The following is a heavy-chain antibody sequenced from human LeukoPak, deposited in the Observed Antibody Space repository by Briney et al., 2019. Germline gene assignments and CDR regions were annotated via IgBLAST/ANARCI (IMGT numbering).Heavy chain of an antibody. Sequence: LSLTCTVSGGSLRNYYWSWIRQPPGEGLECVSYISGSGEYVKYADSVKGRFTISRDSGRNSIFLQMSSLRVDDTAVYYCARVVDGVTGADYWGQGALVIVSS. V-gene: IGHV3-11*06. CDR2: ISGSGEYV. J-gene: IGHJ4*02. D-gene: IGHD3-9*01. CDR1: GGSLRNYY. CDR3: ARVVDGVTGADY.